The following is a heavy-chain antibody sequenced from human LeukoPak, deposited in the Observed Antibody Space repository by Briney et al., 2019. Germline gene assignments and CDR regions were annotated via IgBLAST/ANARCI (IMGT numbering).Heavy chain of an antibody. CDR1: GDTFTSYD. V-gene: IGHV1-8*01. J-gene: IGHJ5*02. D-gene: IGHD3-3*01. CDR2: MNPNSGNT. Sequence: ASVKVSCKAAGDTFTSYDINWVRQATGQGLEWMGWMNPNSGNTGYAQKFQGRVTMTRNTSISTAYMELSSLRSEDTAVYYCARVGYYDFWSGYYQRYNWFDPWGQGTLVTVSS. CDR3: ARVGYYDFWSGYYQRYNWFDP.